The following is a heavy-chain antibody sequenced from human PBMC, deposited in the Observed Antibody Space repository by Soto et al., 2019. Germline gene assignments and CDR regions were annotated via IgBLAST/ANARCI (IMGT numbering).Heavy chain of an antibody. J-gene: IGHJ4*02. Sequence: ASVKVSCKASGYTFTSYDIYWVRQATGQGLEWMGWMNPNTGNSGYAQKFQGRVTVTSDTSINTVHMELSSLRSEDTAVYYCARRAETNGWNGFGADKYYFNFWGQGTLVTVSS. CDR2: MNPNTGNS. V-gene: IGHV1-8*01. CDR3: ARRAETNGWNGFGADKYYFNF. CDR1: GYTFTSYD. D-gene: IGHD1-1*01.